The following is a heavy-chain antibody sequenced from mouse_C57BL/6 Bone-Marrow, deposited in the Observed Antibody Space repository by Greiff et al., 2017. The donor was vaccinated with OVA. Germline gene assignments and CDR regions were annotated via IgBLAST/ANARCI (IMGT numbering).Heavy chain of an antibody. D-gene: IGHD1-1*01. V-gene: IGHV1-81*01. Sequence: VMLVESGAELARPGASVKLSCKASGYTFTSYGISWVKQRTGQGLEWIGEIYPRSGNTYYNEKFKGKATLTADKSSSTAYMELRSLTSEDSAVYFCARPGYGSRRGFAYWGQGTLVTVSA. CDR3: ARPGYGSRRGFAY. J-gene: IGHJ3*01. CDR2: IYPRSGNT. CDR1: GYTFTSYG.